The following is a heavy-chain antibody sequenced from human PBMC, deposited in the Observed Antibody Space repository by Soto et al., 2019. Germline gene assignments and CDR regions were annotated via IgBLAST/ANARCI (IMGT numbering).Heavy chain of an antibody. Sequence: SLTCAVYGGSFSGYYWSWIRQPPGKGLGWIGEINHSGSTNYNPSLKSRVTISVDTSKNQFSLKLSSVTAADTAVYYCARARGLYSISWYFEWYYYGMDVWGQGTTGTVS. CDR1: GGSFSGYY. CDR3: ARARGLYSISWYFEWYYYGMDV. J-gene: IGHJ6*02. D-gene: IGHD6-13*01. CDR2: INHSGST. V-gene: IGHV4-34*01.